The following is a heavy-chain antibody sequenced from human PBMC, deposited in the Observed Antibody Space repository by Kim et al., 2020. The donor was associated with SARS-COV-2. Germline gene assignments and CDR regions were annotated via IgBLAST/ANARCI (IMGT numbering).Heavy chain of an antibody. V-gene: IGHV4-31*03. D-gene: IGHD2-8*02. J-gene: IGHJ6*02. CDR3: ATAAGGVRADV. CDR1: GGSFGNDGYY. CDR2: IYYSGTT. Sequence: SETLSLTCTVSGGSFGNDGYYWTWIRQHPGKGLEWIGYIYYSGTTYYNPSLQSRITMSIDGSKNQFSLKLSSVTAADTAVYYCATAAGGVRADVWGRGTT.